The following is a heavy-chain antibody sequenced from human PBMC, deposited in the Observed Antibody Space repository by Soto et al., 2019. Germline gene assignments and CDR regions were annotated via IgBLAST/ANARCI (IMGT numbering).Heavy chain of an antibody. D-gene: IGHD2-15*01. J-gene: IGHJ4*02. CDR1: GYTFTSYD. Sequence: QVQLVQSGAEVKKPGASVKVSCKASGYTFTSYDINWVRQATGQGLEWMGWMNPNSGNTGYAQKFQGRVTMTRNTSTSTAYMELSSLRSEDTAVYYCARGGVFVFAAPTNPFDYWGQGTLVTVSS. CDR2: MNPNSGNT. CDR3: ARGGVFVFAAPTNPFDY. V-gene: IGHV1-8*01.